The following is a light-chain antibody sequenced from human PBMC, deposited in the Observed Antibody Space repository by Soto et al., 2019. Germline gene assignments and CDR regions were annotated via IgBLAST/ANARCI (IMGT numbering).Light chain of an antibody. V-gene: IGLV2-14*03. CDR2: DVS. CDR3: SSFTTTNTYV. CDR1: SSDVGTHNF. J-gene: IGLJ1*01. Sequence: QSVLTQPASVSGFPGRSIAMSCTGTSSDVGTHNFVSWYQQHPGKAPKLIIYDVSNRPSGVSDRFFGSKSGNTASLTISGLQAEDEADYYCSSFTTTNTYVFGTGTKVTVL.